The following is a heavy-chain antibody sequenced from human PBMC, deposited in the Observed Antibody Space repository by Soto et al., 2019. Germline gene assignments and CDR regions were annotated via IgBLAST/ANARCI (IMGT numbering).Heavy chain of an antibody. J-gene: IGHJ6*03. V-gene: IGHV4-34*01. CDR3: ARENCSGGSCPYYYYYYYMDV. D-gene: IGHD2-15*01. CDR2: INHSGST. CDR1: GGSFSGYY. Sequence: SETLSLTCAVYGGSFSGYYWSWIRQPPGKGLEWIGEINHSGSTNYNPSLKSRVTISVDTSKNQFSLKLSSVTAADTAVYYCARENCSGGSCPYYYYYYYMDVWGKGTTVTVSS.